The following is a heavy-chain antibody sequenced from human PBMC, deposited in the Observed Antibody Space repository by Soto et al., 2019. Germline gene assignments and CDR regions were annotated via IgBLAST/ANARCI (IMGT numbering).Heavy chain of an antibody. CDR3: AREMVCSGGSCYPKYNWFDP. J-gene: IGHJ5*02. CDR2: IYYTGST. D-gene: IGHD2-15*01. V-gene: IGHV4-59*01. Sequence: QVQLQESGPGLVKPSETLSLTCTVSGGSISSYYWSWIRQPPGKGLEWIGYIYYTGSTNYHPSLKGRVTLSVDTSKNQSSLKLSSVTAADTAVYYCAREMVCSGGSCYPKYNWFDPWGQGTLVTVSS. CDR1: GGSISSYY.